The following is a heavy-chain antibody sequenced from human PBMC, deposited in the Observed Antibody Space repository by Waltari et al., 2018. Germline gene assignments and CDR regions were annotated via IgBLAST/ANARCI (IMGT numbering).Heavy chain of an antibody. CDR1: GYRCTGYY. CDR3: ARGRNDLSAFFDP. V-gene: IGHV1-2*06. Sequence: QVQLVQSGAEVTKPGAAVKVSCKASGYRCTGYYLHWLRQAPGQGLEWMGRISPDSGVTKYAQNFQGRVTMTRDTSTNTAYMELNSLTSDDTAVYYCARGRNDLSAFFDPWGQGTLVAVSS. D-gene: IGHD2-21*02. J-gene: IGHJ5*02. CDR2: ISPDSGVT.